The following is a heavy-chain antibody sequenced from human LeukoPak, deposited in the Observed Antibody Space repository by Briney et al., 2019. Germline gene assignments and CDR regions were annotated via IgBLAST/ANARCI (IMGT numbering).Heavy chain of an antibody. CDR1: GSIFTNYF. CDR3: ATDRGWRTSGYYLYYFEY. J-gene: IGHJ4*02. V-gene: IGHV3-7*01. CDR2: IKHDGSEK. D-gene: IGHD3-3*01. Sequence: GGSLRLSCAASGSIFTNYFMSWVRQAPGKGLEWVASIKHDGSEKYYVDSVRGRFTISRDNTMNSLYLQMSSLRAEDTAVYYCATDRGWRTSGYYLYYFEYWGQGTLVTYSS.